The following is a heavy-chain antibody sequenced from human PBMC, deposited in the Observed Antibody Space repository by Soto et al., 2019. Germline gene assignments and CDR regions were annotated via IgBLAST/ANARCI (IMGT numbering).Heavy chain of an antibody. CDR2: INPNSGGT. CDR3: ARDGLAAAGSGDYYYYMDV. V-gene: IGHV1-2*04. D-gene: IGHD6-13*01. J-gene: IGHJ6*03. CDR1: GYTFTGYY. Sequence: ASVKVCCKASGYTFTGYYMQWVRQDPGQGLEWMGWINPNSGGTNYAQKFQGWVTMTRDTSISTAYMELSRLRSDDTAVYYCARDGLAAAGSGDYYYYMDVWGKGTTVTVSS.